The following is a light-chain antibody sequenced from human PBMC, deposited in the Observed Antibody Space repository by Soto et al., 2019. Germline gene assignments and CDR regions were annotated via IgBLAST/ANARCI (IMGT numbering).Light chain of an antibody. CDR1: QSVSSSY. CDR3: QQYGSSPFT. CDR2: GAS. J-gene: IGKJ3*01. Sequence: EIVLTQSPGTLSLSPGERATLSCRASQSVSSSYLAWYQQKPGQAPRLLIYGASSRATGIPDRFSGSGSGTHFTLTIRRLEPEDFAVYYCQQYGSSPFTFGPGTKVEIK. V-gene: IGKV3-20*01.